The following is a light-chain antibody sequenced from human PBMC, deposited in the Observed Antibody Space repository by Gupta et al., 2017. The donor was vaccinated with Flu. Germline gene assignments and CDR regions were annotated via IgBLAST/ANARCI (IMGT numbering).Light chain of an antibody. J-gene: IGKJ4*01. CDR1: QDISRY. Sequence: DIQLTQSPSFLSASVGDRVTLTCRASQDISRYLAWYQQKPGKAPQCLVYAASTLQSGVPSRFSGSGSVTEFTLTISSLQPEDFATYYCQQLNAYPLTFGGGTKVEI. CDR3: QQLNAYPLT. V-gene: IGKV1-9*01. CDR2: AAS.